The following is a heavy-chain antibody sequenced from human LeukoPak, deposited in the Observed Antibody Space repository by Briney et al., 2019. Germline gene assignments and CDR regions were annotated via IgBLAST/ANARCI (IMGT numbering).Heavy chain of an antibody. J-gene: IGHJ4*02. CDR3: ARVYSSSSGTTFDY. V-gene: IGHV4-4*07. CDR1: GGSISSYY. D-gene: IGHD6-6*01. CDR2: NYTSGST. Sequence: SETLSLTCTVSGGSISSYYWSWIRQPAGKGLERIGRNYTSGSTNYNPSLKSRVTMSIDTSKNQFSLNLTSVTAADTAVYYCARVYSSSSGTTFDYWGQGTLVTVSS.